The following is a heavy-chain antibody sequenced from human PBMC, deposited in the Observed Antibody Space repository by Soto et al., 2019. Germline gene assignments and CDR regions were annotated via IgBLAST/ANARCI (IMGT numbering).Heavy chain of an antibody. V-gene: IGHV1-2*02. CDR1: GYTFTGYY. Sequence: GASVKVSCKASGYTFTGYYMHWVRQAPGQGLEGMGWINPNSGGTNYAQKFQGRVTMTRDTSISTAYMELSRQRSDDTAVYYCAREGRMAPAMFHTIFGYWGQGTLVTVSS. CDR2: INPNSGGT. CDR3: AREGRMAPAMFHTIFGY. J-gene: IGHJ4*02. D-gene: IGHD5-18*01.